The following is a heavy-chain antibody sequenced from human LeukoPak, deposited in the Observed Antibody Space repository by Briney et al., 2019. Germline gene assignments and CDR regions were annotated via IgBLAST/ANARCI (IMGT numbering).Heavy chain of an antibody. CDR1: GYTFTSNY. V-gene: IGHV1-46*01. CDR3: ARDNSVRDEAWWLNP. Sequence: ASVKVSCKAFGYTFTSNYMHWVRQAPGQGPEWLGVISPSGGSTTYAQKFQGRVTLNREMSTSTDYLELSSLRSEDAAVYYCARDNSVRDEAWWLNPWGQGTLVSVSS. CDR2: ISPSGGST. D-gene: IGHD5-24*01. J-gene: IGHJ5*02.